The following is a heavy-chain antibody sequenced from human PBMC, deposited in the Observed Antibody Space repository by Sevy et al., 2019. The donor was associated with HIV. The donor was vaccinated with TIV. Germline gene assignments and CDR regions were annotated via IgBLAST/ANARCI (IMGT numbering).Heavy chain of an antibody. V-gene: IGHV3-7*01. J-gene: IGHJ4*02. CDR1: GFTFSDSW. D-gene: IGHD5-18*01. CDR3: ARDRAYSALDY. Sequence: GGSLGLSCVASGFTFSDSWMTWVRQAPGKGLERIAFINEDGSRLGYVDSVRGRFTISRENTKNSLYLQMNSLRAEDTAVYFRARDRAYSALDYWGQGTLVTVSS. CDR2: INEDGSRL.